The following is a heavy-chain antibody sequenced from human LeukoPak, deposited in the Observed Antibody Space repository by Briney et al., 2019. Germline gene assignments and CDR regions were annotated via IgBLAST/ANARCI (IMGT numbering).Heavy chain of an antibody. CDR2: IRSKAYGGTT. V-gene: IGHV3-49*04. CDR1: GFTFGDYA. CDR3: TRERRGSDAFDY. Sequence: GGSLRLSCTASGFTFGDYAMSWVRQAPGKGLEWVGFIRSKAYGGTTEYAASVKGRFTISRDDSKSIAYLQMNSLKTEDTAVYYCTRERRGSDAFDYWGQGTLVTVSS. D-gene: IGHD3-16*01. J-gene: IGHJ4*02.